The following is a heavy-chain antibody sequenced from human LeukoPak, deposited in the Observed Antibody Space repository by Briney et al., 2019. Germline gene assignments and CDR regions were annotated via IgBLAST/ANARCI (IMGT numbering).Heavy chain of an antibody. J-gene: IGHJ6*03. Sequence: SETLSLTCTVSGRSISSYYWSWIRQPPGKGLEWIGYIYYSGSTNYNPSLKSRVTISVDTSKNQFSLKLSSVTAADTAVYYCASSGYNYYMDVWGKGTTVTISS. D-gene: IGHD5-12*01. CDR1: GRSISSYY. CDR2: IYYSGST. CDR3: ASSGYNYYMDV. V-gene: IGHV4-59*01.